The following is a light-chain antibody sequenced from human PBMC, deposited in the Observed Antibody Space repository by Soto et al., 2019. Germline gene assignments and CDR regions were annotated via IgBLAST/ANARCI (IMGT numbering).Light chain of an antibody. CDR1: SSDVGGYNY. Sequence: QSALTQPASVSGSPGQSITISCTGTSSDVGGYNYVSWYQLHPGKAPKLIIYEVSHRPSGASNHFAGYKSGNTASLTISGLQAEDGADYYCSSYTSTSTPCVFGTGTKLTVL. CDR3: SSYTSTSTPCV. J-gene: IGLJ1*01. CDR2: EVS. V-gene: IGLV2-14*01.